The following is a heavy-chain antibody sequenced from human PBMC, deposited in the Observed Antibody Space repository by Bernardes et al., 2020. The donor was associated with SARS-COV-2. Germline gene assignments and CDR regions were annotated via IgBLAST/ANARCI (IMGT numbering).Heavy chain of an antibody. CDR1: GFSFSNFG. CDR3: AKDRRWYDFWNGHYIYYYVLDG. CDR2: VSYDGKKK. D-gene: IGHD3-3*01. V-gene: IGHV3-30*18. Sequence: GGSLRLSCAASGFSFSNFGMHWVRQAPGKGLEWVAVVSYDGKKKFYADSVKGRFTVSRDNSKNTLFLQMSSLRVEDTAVYSCAKDRRWYDFWNGHYIYYYVLDGWGQGTTVTVSS. J-gene: IGHJ6*02.